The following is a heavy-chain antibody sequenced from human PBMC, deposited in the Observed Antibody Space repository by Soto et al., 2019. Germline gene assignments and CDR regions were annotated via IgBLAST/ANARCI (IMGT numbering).Heavy chain of an antibody. CDR1: GYTLTELS. D-gene: IGHD2-15*01. V-gene: IGHV1-24*01. CDR3: ATVLIRPQDAFDI. CDR2: FDPEDGET. Sequence: GGSVKVSCKVSGYTLTELSMHWVRQAPGKGLEWMGGFDPEDGETIYAQKFQGRVTMTEDTSTDTAYMELSSLRSEDTAVYYCATVLIRPQDAFDIWGQGTMVTVSS. J-gene: IGHJ3*02.